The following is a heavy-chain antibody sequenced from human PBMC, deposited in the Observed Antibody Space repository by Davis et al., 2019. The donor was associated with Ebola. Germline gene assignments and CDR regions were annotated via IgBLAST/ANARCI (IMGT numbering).Heavy chain of an antibody. CDR3: ARGGWLVAAKSLAR. Sequence: GGSLRLSCTASGFTFSSYSMNWVRQAPGKGLEWVSSISSSSSYIYYADSVKGRFTISRDNAKNSLYLQMNSLRAEDTAVYYCARGGWLVAAKSLARWGQGTLVTVSS. J-gene: IGHJ4*02. V-gene: IGHV3-21*01. CDR2: ISSSSSYI. D-gene: IGHD2-15*01. CDR1: GFTFSSYS.